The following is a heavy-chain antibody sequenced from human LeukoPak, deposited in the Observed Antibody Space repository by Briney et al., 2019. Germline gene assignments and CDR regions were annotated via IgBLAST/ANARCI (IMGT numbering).Heavy chain of an antibody. J-gene: IGHJ5*02. CDR3: ARGQVPAARGYNWFDP. Sequence: SETLSLTCAVSGWSFNDYYWNWIRQPPGKGLEWIGEINARGDTNYNPSLQSRVTISVDSSKNHFPLTLTSMLAADTAIYYCARGQVPAARGYNWFDPWGQGTLVTVSS. D-gene: IGHD2-2*01. CDR2: INARGDT. V-gene: IGHV4-34*01. CDR1: GWSFNDYY.